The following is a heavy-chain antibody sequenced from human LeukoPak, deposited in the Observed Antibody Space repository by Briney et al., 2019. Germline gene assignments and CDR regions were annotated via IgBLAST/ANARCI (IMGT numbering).Heavy chain of an antibody. V-gene: IGHV3-23*01. Sequence: GRTLRLSCAASGFTFSSYAMTWIRQAPGKGLEWVSSISGSGGSTYYADSVKGRFTISRDNSRNMLFLQMNSLRADDTAVYYCAKDLVVGALDYWGQGTLVTVSS. CDR3: AKDLVVGALDY. D-gene: IGHD1-26*01. CDR2: ISGSGGST. J-gene: IGHJ4*02. CDR1: GFTFSSYA.